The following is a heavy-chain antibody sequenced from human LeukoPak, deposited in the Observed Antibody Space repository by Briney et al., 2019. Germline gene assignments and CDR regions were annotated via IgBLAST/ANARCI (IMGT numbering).Heavy chain of an antibody. V-gene: IGHV4-59*08. Sequence: TSETLSLTCTVSGGSISSYYWSWIRQPPGKGLEWIGYIYYSGSTNYNPSLKSRVTISVGTSKNQFSLKLSSVTAADTAVYYCARHLLGAPLHWGQGTLVTVSS. J-gene: IGHJ4*02. CDR1: GGSISSYY. CDR3: ARHLLGAPLH. CDR2: IYYSGST. D-gene: IGHD1-26*01.